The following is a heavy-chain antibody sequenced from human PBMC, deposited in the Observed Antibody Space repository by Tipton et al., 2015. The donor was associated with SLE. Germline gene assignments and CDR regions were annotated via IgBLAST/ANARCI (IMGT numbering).Heavy chain of an antibody. CDR1: GYTFTSYD. J-gene: IGHJ6*02. D-gene: IGHD6-6*01. CDR3: ARTSSSSYYYYYYGMDV. CDR2: MNPNSGNT. V-gene: IGHV1-8*02. Sequence: QLVQSGAEVKKPGASVKVSCKASGYTFTSYDINWVRQATGQGLEWMGWMNPNSGNTGYAQKFQGRVTMTRNTSISTAYMGLSSLRSEDTAVYYCARTSSSSYYYYYYGMDVWGQGTTVTVSS.